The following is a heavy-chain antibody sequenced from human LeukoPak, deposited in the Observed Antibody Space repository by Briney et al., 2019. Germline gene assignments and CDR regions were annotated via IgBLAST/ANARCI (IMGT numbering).Heavy chain of an antibody. CDR2: IYYSGST. Sequence: SETLSLTCTVSGGSISGSYWSWIRQPPGKGLEWIGYIYYSGSTNYNPSLKSRVTISVDTSKNQFSLKLSSVTAADTAVYYCARADDFSPVQIDPWGQGTLVTVSS. CDR1: GGSISGSY. CDR3: ARADDFSPVQIDP. J-gene: IGHJ5*02. V-gene: IGHV4-59*01. D-gene: IGHD3-3*01.